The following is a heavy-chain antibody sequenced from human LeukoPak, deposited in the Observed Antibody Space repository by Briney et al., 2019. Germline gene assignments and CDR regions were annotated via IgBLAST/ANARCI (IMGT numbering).Heavy chain of an antibody. J-gene: IGHJ4*02. Sequence: GSLRLSCAGSGFTFSNAWMSWVRQAPGKGLEWIWSIYYSGSTYYNPSLESRVTISVDTSKNQFSLKLSSVTAADTAVYYCARVNYDILTGYPYYFDYWGQGTLVTVSS. CDR3: ARVNYDILTGYPYYFDY. CDR1: GFTFSNAW. CDR2: IYYSGST. V-gene: IGHV4-4*02. D-gene: IGHD3-9*01.